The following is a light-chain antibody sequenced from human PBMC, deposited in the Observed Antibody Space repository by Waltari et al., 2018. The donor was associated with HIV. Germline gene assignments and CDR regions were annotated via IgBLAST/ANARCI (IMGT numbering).Light chain of an antibody. J-gene: IGKJ2*01. Sequence: AIQMTQSPSSLSASIGDKVTITCRESQGIRNDLAWYQQQPGKAPNLLISGASSLQTGVPSRFSGSGSDTDFTLTIDNLQPEDFATYYCLQDYNYPRTFGQGTRLEIK. CDR2: GAS. CDR1: QGIRND. CDR3: LQDYNYPRT. V-gene: IGKV1-6*02.